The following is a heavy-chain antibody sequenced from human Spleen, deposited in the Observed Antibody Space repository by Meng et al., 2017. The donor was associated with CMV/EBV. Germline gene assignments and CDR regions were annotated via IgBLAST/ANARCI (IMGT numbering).Heavy chain of an antibody. CDR1: GGSVSSGSYY. V-gene: IGHV4-61*01. CDR2: IYYSGST. J-gene: IGHJ4*02. CDR3: ARVWSSGGTDY. Sequence: SETLSLTCIVSGGSVSSGSYYWSWIRQPPGKGLEWIGYIYYSGSTNYNPSLKSRVTISVDTSKNQFSLKLSSVTAADTAVYYCARVWSSGGTDYWGQGTLVTVSS. D-gene: IGHD6-19*01.